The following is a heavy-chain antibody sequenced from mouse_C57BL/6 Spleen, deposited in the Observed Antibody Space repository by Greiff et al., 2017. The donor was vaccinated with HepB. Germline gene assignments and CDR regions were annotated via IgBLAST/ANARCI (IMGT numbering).Heavy chain of an antibody. CDR1: GFSFNTYA. CDR3: VRQDGQGMDY. V-gene: IGHV10-1*01. Sequence: EVHLVESGGGLVQPKGSLKLSCAASGFSFNTYAMNWVRQAPGKGLEWVARIRSKSNNYATYYADSVKDRFTISRDDSESMLYLQMNNLKTEDTAMYYCVRQDGQGMDYWGQGTSVTVSS. J-gene: IGHJ4*01. D-gene: IGHD2-3*01. CDR2: IRSKSNNYAT.